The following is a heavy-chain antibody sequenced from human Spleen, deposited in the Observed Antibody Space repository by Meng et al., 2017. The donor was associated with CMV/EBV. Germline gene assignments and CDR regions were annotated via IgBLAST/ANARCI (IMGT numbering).Heavy chain of an antibody. J-gene: IGHJ4*02. D-gene: IGHD5-24*01. Sequence: ASGGTSNTNGISWVRQAPGQGPEWMGGIIPIIDIPNSAQKFQGRVNITTDESTSTAYMELSSLTSDDTAVYYCARDGLGDGYNFFDSWGQGTLVTVSS. V-gene: IGHV1-69*05. CDR3: ARDGLGDGYNFFDS. CDR2: IIPIIDIP. CDR1: GGTSNTNG.